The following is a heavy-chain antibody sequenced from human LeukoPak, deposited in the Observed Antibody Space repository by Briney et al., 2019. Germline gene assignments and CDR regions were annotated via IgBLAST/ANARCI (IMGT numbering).Heavy chain of an antibody. V-gene: IGHV4-34*01. J-gene: IGHJ4*02. Sequence: SETLSLTCAVYGGSFSGYYWSWIRQPPGKGLEWIGSIYYSGSTCYNPSLKSRVTISVDTSKNQFSLKLSSVTAADTAVYYCARVDYNSASYDYWGQGTLVTVSS. CDR1: GGSFSGYY. CDR2: IYYSGST. CDR3: ARVDYNSASYDY. D-gene: IGHD3-10*01.